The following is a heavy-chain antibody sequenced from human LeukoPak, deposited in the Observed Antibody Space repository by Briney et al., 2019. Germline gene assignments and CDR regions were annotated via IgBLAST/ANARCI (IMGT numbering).Heavy chain of an antibody. J-gene: IGHJ4*02. D-gene: IGHD6-13*01. Sequence: GGSLRLSCAASGFTFSSYAMSWVRQAPGKGLEWVSALSGSGDRRYYADSVKGRFTISRDNSKNTLYLQMNSLRAEDTAVYYCANRIAATGIGYYFDYWGQGSLVTV. CDR2: LSGSGDRR. V-gene: IGHV3-23*01. CDR1: GFTFSSYA. CDR3: ANRIAATGIGYYFDY.